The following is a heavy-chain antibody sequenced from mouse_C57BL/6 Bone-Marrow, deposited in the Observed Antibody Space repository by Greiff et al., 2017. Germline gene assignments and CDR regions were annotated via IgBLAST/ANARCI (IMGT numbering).Heavy chain of an antibody. CDR2: ISSGGSYT. Sequence: EVKLMESGGDLVKPGGSLKLSCAASGFTFSSYGMSWVRQTPDKRLEWVATISSGGSYTYYPDNVKGRITISRDKAKNTLYLQMSSLKSEDTAMDDCARHRGSSFDYWGQGTTLTVSS. CDR1: GFTFSSYG. V-gene: IGHV5-6*01. CDR3: ARHRGSSFDY. D-gene: IGHD1-1*01. J-gene: IGHJ2*01.